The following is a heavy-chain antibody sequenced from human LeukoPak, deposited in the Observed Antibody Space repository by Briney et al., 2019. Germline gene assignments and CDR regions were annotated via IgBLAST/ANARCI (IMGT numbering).Heavy chain of an antibody. Sequence: GGSLRLSCAASGFTFSSYSMNWVRQAPGKGLEWVSSISGSSSYIYYADSVKGRFTISRDNAKNSLYLQMNSLRAEDTAVYYCARTGGSYFDYWGQGTLVTVSS. D-gene: IGHD1-26*01. CDR3: ARTGGSYFDY. J-gene: IGHJ4*02. CDR2: ISGSSSYI. V-gene: IGHV3-21*01. CDR1: GFTFSSYS.